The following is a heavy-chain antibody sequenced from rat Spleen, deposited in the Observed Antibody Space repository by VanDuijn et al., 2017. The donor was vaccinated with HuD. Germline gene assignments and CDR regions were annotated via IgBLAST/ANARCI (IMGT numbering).Heavy chain of an antibody. CDR3: ARGWERFAY. V-gene: IGHV2-30*01. D-gene: IGHD5-1*01. J-gene: IGHJ3*01. CDR2: LWTAGNA. CDR1: GFSLTSYN. Sequence: QVQLKESGPGLMQPSQTLSLTCTVSGFSLTSYNLHWFRQPPGKGLEWLGILWTAGNADYNSDLKSRLSISRDTSKNQVFLKMNSLQTEDTAMYFCARGWERFAYWGQGTLVTVSS.